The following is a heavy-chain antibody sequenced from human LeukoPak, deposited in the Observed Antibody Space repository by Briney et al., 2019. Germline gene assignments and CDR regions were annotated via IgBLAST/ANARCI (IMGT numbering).Heavy chain of an antibody. CDR2: IYPSGST. Sequence: SETLSLTCTVSGGSISTYCWSWIRQPADKGLEWIGRIYPSGSTYYNPSLKSRVTISIDKSKNQFSLRLTSVTAADTAVYYCARDRSGYSEYYFDYWGQGSLVTVSS. J-gene: IGHJ4*02. CDR1: GGSISTYC. CDR3: ARDRSGYSEYYFDY. V-gene: IGHV4-4*07. D-gene: IGHD5-12*01.